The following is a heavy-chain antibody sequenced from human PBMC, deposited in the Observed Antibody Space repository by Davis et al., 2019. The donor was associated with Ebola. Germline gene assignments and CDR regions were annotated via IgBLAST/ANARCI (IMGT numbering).Heavy chain of an antibody. D-gene: IGHD3-10*01. Sequence: GSLRLSCAVYGGSFSGYYWSWIRQPPGKGLEWIGEINHSGSTISVDTSKNQFSLKLSSVTAADTAVYYCARFHVLLWFRERGSGMDVWGQGTTVTVSS. CDR1: GGSFSGYY. J-gene: IGHJ6*02. V-gene: IGHV4-34*01. CDR2: INHSGS. CDR3: ARFHVLLWFRERGSGMDV.